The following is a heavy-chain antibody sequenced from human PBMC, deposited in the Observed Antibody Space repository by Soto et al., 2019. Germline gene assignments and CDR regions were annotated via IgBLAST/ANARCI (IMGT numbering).Heavy chain of an antibody. V-gene: IGHV4-34*01. CDR3: ERGDPKRWLQAYYFDY. CDR1: GGSFSSYY. J-gene: IGHJ4*02. D-gene: IGHD5-12*01. Sequence: SETLSLTVAVYGGSFSSYYWSWIRQPTGKGLEWIWEINHSGSTNYNPSLKSRVTISVDTSNNQFSLKLSSVTAADTAVYYCERGDPKRWLQAYYFDYWGQGTLVPVSS. CDR2: INHSGST.